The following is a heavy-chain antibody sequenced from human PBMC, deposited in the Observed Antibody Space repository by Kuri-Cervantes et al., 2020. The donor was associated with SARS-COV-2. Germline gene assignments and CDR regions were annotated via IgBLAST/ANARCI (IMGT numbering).Heavy chain of an antibody. Sequence: SVKVSCKASGGTFSSYAINWVRQAPGQGLEWMGGIIPMDGTAKYAQKFQGRVTITADESTSTAFMELSRLRSDDTALYYCARWTSAYYGMDVWGQGTTVTVSS. D-gene: IGHD3/OR15-3a*01. V-gene: IGHV1-69*13. CDR2: IIPMDGTA. CDR1: GGTFSSYA. J-gene: IGHJ6*02. CDR3: ARWTSAYYGMDV.